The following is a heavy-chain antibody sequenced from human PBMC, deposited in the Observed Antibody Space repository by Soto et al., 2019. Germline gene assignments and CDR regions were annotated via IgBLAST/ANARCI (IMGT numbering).Heavy chain of an antibody. J-gene: IGHJ5*02. D-gene: IGHD5-12*01. CDR2: IYYSGST. CDR3: ARDRDGYNGGSWFDP. CDR1: GGSISRGDYY. Sequence: PSETLSLTCTVSGGSISRGDYYWSWIRQPPGKGLEWIGYIYYSGSTYYNPSLKSRVTISVDTSKNQFSLKLSSVTAADTAVYYCARDRDGYNGGSWFDPWGQGTLVTVSS. V-gene: IGHV4-30-4*01.